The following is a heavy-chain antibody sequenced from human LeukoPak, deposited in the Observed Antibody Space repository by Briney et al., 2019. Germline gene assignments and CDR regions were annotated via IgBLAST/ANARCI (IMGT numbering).Heavy chain of an antibody. V-gene: IGHV1-18*01. CDR2: ISAYNGNT. Sequence: ASVKVSCKASGYTFTSYGISWVRQAPGQGLEWMGWISAYNGNTNYAQKLQGRVTMTTDTSTSTAYMELRSLRSDDTAVYYCAREGTTYDGSGYYYPLRYFDYWGQGTLVTVSS. D-gene: IGHD3-22*01. CDR3: AREGTTYDGSGYYYPLRYFDY. CDR1: GYTFTSYG. J-gene: IGHJ4*02.